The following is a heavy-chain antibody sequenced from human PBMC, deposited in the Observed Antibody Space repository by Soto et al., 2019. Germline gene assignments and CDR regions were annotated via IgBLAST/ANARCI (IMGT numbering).Heavy chain of an antibody. CDR3: GLDV. V-gene: IGHV1-18*01. Sequence: QGQLVQSEAEVKKPGASVKVSCKASGYTFTRYGISWVRQAPGQGLEWMGWISGYNGDTTYAQKFQGRVTMTIDTSTSTAYMELRSLTSDDTAVYYYGLDVWGQGTKVTVSS. CDR1: GYTFTRYG. J-gene: IGHJ6*02. CDR2: ISGYNGDT.